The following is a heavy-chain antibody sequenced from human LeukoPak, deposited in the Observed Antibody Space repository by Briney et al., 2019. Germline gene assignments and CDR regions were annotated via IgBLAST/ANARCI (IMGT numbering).Heavy chain of an antibody. CDR2: IYYSGSI. CDR1: GGSISSSSYY. Sequence: SETLSLTCTVSGGSISSSSYYWGWIRQPPGKGLEWIGSIYYSGSIYYNPSLKSRVTISVDTSKNQLSLKLRSVTAADTAVYYCARGLSTMIVVVTPFDCWGQGTLVTVSS. D-gene: IGHD3-22*01. V-gene: IGHV4-39*07. CDR3: ARGLSTMIVVVTPFDC. J-gene: IGHJ4*02.